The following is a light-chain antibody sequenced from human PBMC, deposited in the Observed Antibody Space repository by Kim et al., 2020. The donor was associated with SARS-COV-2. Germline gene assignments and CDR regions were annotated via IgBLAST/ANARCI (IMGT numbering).Light chain of an antibody. CDR3: QQYNNWPGT. CDR2: GAS. J-gene: IGKJ1*01. CDR1: QSVSSN. Sequence: VCPGERATLSCRASQSVSSNLAWYQQKPGQAPRLLINGASTRATGIPARFSGSGSGTDFTLTISSLQSEDFAVYYCQQYNNWPGTFGQGTKVDIK. V-gene: IGKV3-15*01.